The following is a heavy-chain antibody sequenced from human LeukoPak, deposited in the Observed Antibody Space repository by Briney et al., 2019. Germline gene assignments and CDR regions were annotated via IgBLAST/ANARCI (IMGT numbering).Heavy chain of an antibody. Sequence: SVKVSCKASGGTFSNYAISWVRQAPGQGLEWMGGIIPIFGTANYAQKFQGRVTITTDESTSTTYMELSSLRSEDTAVYYCATLVLVVTAFPRLFDYWGQGTLVTVSS. CDR2: IIPIFGTA. CDR3: ATLVLVVTAFPRLFDY. CDR1: GGTFSNYA. D-gene: IGHD2-21*02. V-gene: IGHV1-69*05. J-gene: IGHJ4*02.